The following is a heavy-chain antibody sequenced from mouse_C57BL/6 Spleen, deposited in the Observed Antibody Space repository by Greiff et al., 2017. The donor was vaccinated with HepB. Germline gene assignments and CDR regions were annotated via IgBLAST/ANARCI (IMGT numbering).Heavy chain of an antibody. CDR2: INPGSGGT. CDR3: ARSTLITTVVANFDY. D-gene: IGHD1-1*01. J-gene: IGHJ2*01. Sequence: SGAELVRPGTSVKVSCKASGYAFTNYLIEWVKQRPGQGLEWIGVINPGSGGTNYNEKFKGKATLTADKSSSTAYMQLSSLTSEDSAVYFCARSTLITTVVANFDYWGQGTTLTVSS. CDR1: GYAFTNYL. V-gene: IGHV1-54*01.